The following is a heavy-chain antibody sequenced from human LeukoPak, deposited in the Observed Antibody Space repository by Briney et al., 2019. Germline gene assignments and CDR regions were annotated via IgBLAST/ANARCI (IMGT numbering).Heavy chain of an antibody. Sequence: PGGSLRLSCAASGFTFNTYSMNWVRQAPGKGLEWVSSITSSSNYMYYADSVRGRFTISRDNAKNSLYLKKNSLRVEDMGVYYCARGPPVEVASREGLYFDYWGQGTLVTVSS. CDR3: ARGPPVEVASREGLYFDY. CDR1: GFTFNTYS. V-gene: IGHV3-21*01. CDR2: ITSSSNYM. D-gene: IGHD5-24*01. J-gene: IGHJ4*02.